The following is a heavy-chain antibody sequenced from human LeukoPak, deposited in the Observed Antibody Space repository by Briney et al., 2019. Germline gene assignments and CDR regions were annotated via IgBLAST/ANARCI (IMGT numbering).Heavy chain of an antibody. V-gene: IGHV1-69*01. D-gene: IGHD3-22*01. Sequence: SVKVSCKASGGTFSSYAISWVRQAPGQGLEWMGGIIPIFGTANYAQKFQGRVTITADESTSTAYMELSSLRSEDTAVYYCARDLIRGYYGSSGYPFDYWGQGTLVTVSS. CDR2: IIPIFGTA. CDR3: ARDLIRGYYGSSGYPFDY. CDR1: GGTFSSYA. J-gene: IGHJ4*02.